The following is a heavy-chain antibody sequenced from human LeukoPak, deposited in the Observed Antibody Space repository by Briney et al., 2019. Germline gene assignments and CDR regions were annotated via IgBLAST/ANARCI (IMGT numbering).Heavy chain of an antibody. CDR1: GGSISSYD. V-gene: IGHV4-59*01. J-gene: IGHJ5*02. CDR2: IYYSGST. CDR3: ARERYSSSWPPGGWFDP. D-gene: IGHD6-13*01. Sequence: SETLSLTCTVSGGSISSYDWSWIRQPPGKGLELIGYIYYSGSTNYNPSLKSRVTISVDTSKNQFSLQLSSVTAADTAVYYCARERYSSSWPPGGWFDPWGQGTLVTVSS.